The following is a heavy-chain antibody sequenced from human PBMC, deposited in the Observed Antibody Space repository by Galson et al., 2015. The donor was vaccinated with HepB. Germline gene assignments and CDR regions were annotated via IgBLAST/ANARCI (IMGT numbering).Heavy chain of an antibody. D-gene: IGHD6-19*01. Sequence: SLRLSCAASGFTFSSYAMHWVRQAPGKGLEFVSAINSNGGSTYYADSVKGRFTISRDDSKNTLYLQMSSLRAEDTAVYYCVKASQSGWYRGLDYWGQGTLVTDSS. J-gene: IGHJ4*02. CDR1: GFTFSSYA. CDR3: VKASQSGWYRGLDY. V-gene: IGHV3-64D*06. CDR2: INSNGGST.